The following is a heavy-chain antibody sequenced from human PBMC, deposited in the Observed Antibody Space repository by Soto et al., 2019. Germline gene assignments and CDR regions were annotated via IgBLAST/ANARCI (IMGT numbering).Heavy chain of an antibody. J-gene: IGHJ4*02. CDR3: AREPAPSSNYYDSSGAFAY. V-gene: IGHV3-74*01. D-gene: IGHD3-22*01. CDR2: IHSDGSST. CDR1: GFTFSYYW. Sequence: GGSLRLSCAATGFTFSYYWMHWVRQAPGKGLVWVSRIHSDGSSTTDADSVKGRFTISRGNAKNTLYLQMNSLRAEDTAVYYCAREPAPSSNYYDSSGAFAYWGQGTLVTVSS.